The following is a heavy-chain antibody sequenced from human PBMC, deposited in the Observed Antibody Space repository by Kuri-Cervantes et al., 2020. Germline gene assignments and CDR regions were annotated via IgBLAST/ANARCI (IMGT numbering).Heavy chain of an antibody. CDR3: VTPERGGYRYGWAFDI. V-gene: IGHV7-4-1*02. CDR1: GYTFTSYA. CDR2: INTNTGNP. Sequence: ASVKVSCKASGYTFTSYAMNWVRQAPGQGLEWMGWINTNTGNPTYAQGFPGRFVFTWDTSASTAYLQISSLKAEDTAVYYCVTPERGGYRYGWAFDIWGQGTMVTVSS. D-gene: IGHD5-18*01. J-gene: IGHJ3*02.